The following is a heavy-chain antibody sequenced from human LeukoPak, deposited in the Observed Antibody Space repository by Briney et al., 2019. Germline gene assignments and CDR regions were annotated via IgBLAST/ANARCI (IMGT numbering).Heavy chain of an antibody. Sequence: GGSLRLSCAASGFTFSSYGMHWVRQAPGKGLEWVAVISYDGSNKYYADSVKGRFTISRDNSKNTLYLQMNSLRAEDTAVYYCARGRWLQARGPSFDYWGQGTLVTVSS. V-gene: IGHV3-30*03. CDR2: ISYDGSNK. CDR3: ARGRWLQARGPSFDY. J-gene: IGHJ4*02. CDR1: GFTFSSYG. D-gene: IGHD5-24*01.